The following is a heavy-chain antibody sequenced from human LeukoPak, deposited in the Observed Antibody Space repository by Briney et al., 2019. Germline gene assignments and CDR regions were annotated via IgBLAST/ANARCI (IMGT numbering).Heavy chain of an antibody. CDR1: GYTFTGYY. CDR2: INPNSGGT. CDR3: ARDLYGGTSATFDY. V-gene: IGHV1-2*02. Sequence: PVASVKVSCKASGYTFTGYYMHWVRQAPGQGLEWMGWINPNSGGTYYAQKFQGRVTMTSDTSISSAYMELSRLRSDDRAVYYCARDLYGGTSATFDYWGQGTLVTVSS. D-gene: IGHD4-23*01. J-gene: IGHJ4*02.